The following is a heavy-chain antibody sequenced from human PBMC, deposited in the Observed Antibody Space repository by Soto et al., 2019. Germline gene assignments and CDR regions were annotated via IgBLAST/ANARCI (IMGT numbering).Heavy chain of an antibody. CDR1: GFAFSSYG. V-gene: IGHV3-30*18. CDR2: ISYDGSNK. CDR3: AKQHIVVVTALYYFDY. Sequence: QVQLVESGGGVVQPGRSLRLSSAAFGFAFSSYGMHWIRQAPGKGLEWVAVISYDGSNKYYADSVKGRFTISRDNSKNTLYLQMNSLRAEDTAVYYCAKQHIVVVTALYYFDYWGQGTLVTVSS. J-gene: IGHJ4*02. D-gene: IGHD2-21*02.